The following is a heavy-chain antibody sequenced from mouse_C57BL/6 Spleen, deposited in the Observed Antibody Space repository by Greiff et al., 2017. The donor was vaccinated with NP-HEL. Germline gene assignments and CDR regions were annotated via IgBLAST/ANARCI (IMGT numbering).Heavy chain of an antibody. D-gene: IGHD1-1*01. CDR3: TTRHYGSSYAWFAY. CDR1: GFNIKDDY. J-gene: IGHJ3*01. CDR2: IDPENGDT. Sequence: EVQLQQSGAELVRPGASVKLSCTASGFNIKDDYMHWVKQRPEQGLEWIGWIDPENGDTEYASKFQGKATITADTSSNTAYLQLSSLTSEDTAVYYCTTRHYGSSYAWFAYWGQGTLVTVSA. V-gene: IGHV14-4*01.